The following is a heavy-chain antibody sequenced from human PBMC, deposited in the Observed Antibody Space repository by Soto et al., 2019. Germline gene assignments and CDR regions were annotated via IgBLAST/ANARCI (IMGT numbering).Heavy chain of an antibody. J-gene: IGHJ6*02. CDR1: GGTFSSYA. D-gene: IGHD3-3*01. CDR2: IIPIFGTA. V-gene: IGHV1-69*13. CDR3: ARDRGRITIFGVAPYYYYYYGMDV. Sequence: SSVKVSCKASGGTFSSYAISWVRQAPGQGLEWMGGIIPIFGTANYAQKFQGRVTITADESTSTAYMELSSLRSEDTAVYYCARDRGRITIFGVAPYYYYYYGMDVWGQGTKVTVS.